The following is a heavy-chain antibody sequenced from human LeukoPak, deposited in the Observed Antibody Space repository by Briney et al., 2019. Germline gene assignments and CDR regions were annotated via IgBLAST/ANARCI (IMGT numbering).Heavy chain of an antibody. Sequence: SETLSLTCAVYGGSFSGYYWSWIRQPPGKGLEWIGSIHYSGSTYYNPSLKSRVTISVDTSKNQFSLNLSSVTAADTALYYCAIVDPAYWGRGTLVTVSS. D-gene: IGHD3-16*02. CDR1: GGSFSGYY. V-gene: IGHV4-34*01. CDR3: AIVDPAY. CDR2: IHYSGST. J-gene: IGHJ4*02.